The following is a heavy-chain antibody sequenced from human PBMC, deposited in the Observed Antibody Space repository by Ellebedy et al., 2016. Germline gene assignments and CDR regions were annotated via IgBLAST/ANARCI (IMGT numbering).Heavy chain of an antibody. D-gene: IGHD4-17*01. J-gene: IGHJ4*02. CDR2: ISGSSSHT. V-gene: IGHV3-23*01. CDR1: GFTFSSNA. CDR3: ASYGDYEFDY. Sequence: GESLKISCEASGFTFSSNAMNWVRQAPGKGLEWVSAISGSSSHTYYADSVKGRFTISRDNSKNTLYLQMNSLRAEDTAVYYCASYGDYEFDYWGQGTLVTVSS.